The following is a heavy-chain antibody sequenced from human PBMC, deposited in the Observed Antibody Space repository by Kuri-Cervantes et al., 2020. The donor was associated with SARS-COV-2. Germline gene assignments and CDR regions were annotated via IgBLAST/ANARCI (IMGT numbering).Heavy chain of an antibody. CDR1: GFTFSSYA. Sequence: GESLKISCAASGFTFSSYAMHWVRQAPGKGLEWVAVISYDGSNKYYADPVKGRFTISRDNSKNTLYLQMNSLRAEDTAVYYRARDRVGVHDSWGQGTLVTGLL. CDR3: ARDRVGVHDS. J-gene: IGHJ4*02. V-gene: IGHV3-30-3*01. D-gene: IGHD2-21*01. CDR2: ISYDGSNK.